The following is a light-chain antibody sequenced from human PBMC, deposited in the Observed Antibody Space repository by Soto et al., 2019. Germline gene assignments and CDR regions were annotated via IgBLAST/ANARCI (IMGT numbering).Light chain of an antibody. Sequence: DIQMTQSPSSLSASIGDRVTITCRASQGLSTYLAWYQQNPGKVPKLLIYAASTLQSGVPSRFSGSVSVTEFTLPINHLQPEDVATFYGQKHNGAPFTCGPGTKADIK. V-gene: IGKV1-27*01. CDR1: QGLSTY. CDR2: AAS. CDR3: QKHNGAPFT. J-gene: IGKJ3*01.